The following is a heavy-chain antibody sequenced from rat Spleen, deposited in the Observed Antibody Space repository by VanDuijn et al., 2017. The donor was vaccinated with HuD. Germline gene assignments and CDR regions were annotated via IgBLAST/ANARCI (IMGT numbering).Heavy chain of an antibody. Sequence: EVQLVESGGDLVQPGRSLKLTCAASGFTFSHYGMAWVRQAPTKGLEWVAYISTSGGSTYYRDSVKGRFTISRDNAKSTLYLQMNSLRSEDTATYYCATPTPGIPFAYWGQGTLVTVSS. CDR1: GFTFSHYG. V-gene: IGHV5-27*01. CDR2: ISTSGGST. CDR3: ATPTPGIPFAY. D-gene: IGHD1-4*01. J-gene: IGHJ3*01.